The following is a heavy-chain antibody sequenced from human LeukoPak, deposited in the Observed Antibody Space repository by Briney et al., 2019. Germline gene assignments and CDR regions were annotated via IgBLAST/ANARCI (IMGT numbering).Heavy chain of an antibody. CDR2: IWYDGSNK. CDR1: GFTFSSYG. D-gene: IGHD4-17*01. V-gene: IGHV3-33*01. J-gene: IGHJ4*02. CDR3: ARDRAVTTFVFDY. Sequence: GGPLRLSFAASGFTFSSYGRNWVRQAPGKGLEGVEVIWYDGSNKYYADSVKGRFPISRDNSKNTLYLQMNSLRAKDTAVYYCARDRAVTTFVFDYWGQGTLVTVSS.